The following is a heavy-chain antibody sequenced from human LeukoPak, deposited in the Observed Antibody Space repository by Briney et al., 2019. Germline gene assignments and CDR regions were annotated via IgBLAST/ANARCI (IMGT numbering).Heavy chain of an antibody. Sequence: GGSLRLSCAASGFTFSSYWMHWVRQAPGKGLVWVSRINSDGSSTSYADSVKGRFTISRDNAKNTLYLQMNSLRAEDTAVYYCARGPQVYYGSGTFNRFDPWGQGTLVTVSS. CDR2: INSDGSST. CDR3: ARGPQVYYGSGTFNRFDP. J-gene: IGHJ5*02. D-gene: IGHD3-10*01. CDR1: GFTFSSYW. V-gene: IGHV3-74*01.